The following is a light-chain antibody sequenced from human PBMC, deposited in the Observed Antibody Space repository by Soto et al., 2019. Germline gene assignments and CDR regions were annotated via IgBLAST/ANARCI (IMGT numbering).Light chain of an antibody. V-gene: IGKV1-5*01. CDR2: DAS. CDR3: QQYHSYSPWT. Sequence: DIQMTQSPSTLSASVGDRVTITCRASQSVSSWLAWYQQKPGKAPKLLIYDASSLESGVPSRFSGSGSGTEVTPTISSLQPDDFATYYCQQYHSYSPWTFGQGTQVEIK. J-gene: IGKJ1*01. CDR1: QSVSSW.